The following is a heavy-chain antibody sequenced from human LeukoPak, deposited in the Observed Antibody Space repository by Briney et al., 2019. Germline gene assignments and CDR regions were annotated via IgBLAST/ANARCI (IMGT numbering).Heavy chain of an antibody. Sequence: SETLSLTYTVSGGSISSYYWSWIRQPPGKGLEWIGYIYYSGSTNYNPSLKSRVTISVDTSKNQFSLKLSSVTAADTAVYYCARHTPYGSGSYYRFPLDYWGQGTLVTVSS. J-gene: IGHJ4*02. D-gene: IGHD3-10*01. CDR1: GGSISSYY. V-gene: IGHV4-59*08. CDR2: IYYSGST. CDR3: ARHTPYGSGSYYRFPLDY.